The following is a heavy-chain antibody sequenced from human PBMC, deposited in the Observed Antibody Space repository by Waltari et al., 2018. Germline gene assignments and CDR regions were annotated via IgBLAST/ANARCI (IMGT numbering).Heavy chain of an antibody. Sequence: EVQLVQSGAEVKKPGESLKISCKGSGYSFTSYWLGWVRQMPGKGLEWMGIIYPGDSDTRYSPSFQGQVTISADKSISTAYLQWSSLKASDTAMYYCASTSPLFTGGVDWYFDLWGRGTLVTVSS. V-gene: IGHV5-51*03. CDR2: IYPGDSDT. CDR3: ASTSPLFTGGVDWYFDL. D-gene: IGHD2-8*02. CDR1: GYSFTSYW. J-gene: IGHJ2*01.